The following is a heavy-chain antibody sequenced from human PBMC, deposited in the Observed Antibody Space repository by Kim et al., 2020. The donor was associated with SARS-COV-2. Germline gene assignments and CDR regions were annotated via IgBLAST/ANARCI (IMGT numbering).Heavy chain of an antibody. V-gene: IGHV4-4*07. Sequence: GSTTYNPALKSRVTMSVDTSTNQFSLNLSSVTAADTALYYCARTPGRFDFWGQGTLVTVSS. CDR3: ARTPGRFDF. J-gene: IGHJ4*02. D-gene: IGHD1-26*01. CDR2: GST.